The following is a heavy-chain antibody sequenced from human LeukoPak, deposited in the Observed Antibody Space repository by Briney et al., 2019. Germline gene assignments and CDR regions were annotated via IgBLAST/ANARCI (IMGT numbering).Heavy chain of an antibody. J-gene: IGHJ4*02. CDR2: IKQDGREK. CDR3: ARHFGTYYPN. Sequence: GGSLRLSCAASGFTFSTYWMSWVRQAPGKGLEWVANIKQDGREKYCVDSVKGRFTISRDNAKNSLDLQMNGLRVEDTAVYYCARHFGTYYPNWGQGTLVTVSS. V-gene: IGHV3-7*01. CDR1: GFTFSTYW. D-gene: IGHD3/OR15-3a*01.